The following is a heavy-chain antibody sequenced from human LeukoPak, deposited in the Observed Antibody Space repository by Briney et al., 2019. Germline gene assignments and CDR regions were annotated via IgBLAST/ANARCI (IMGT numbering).Heavy chain of an antibody. Sequence: GGSLRLSCAASGFTFSSYAMSWVRQTPGKGLEWVSTISGSGASIYYADSVKGRFTVSRDNSKNTLHLQMKSLRAADTAVYYCAQIPFRSGDYHFDYWGQGTLLTVSS. CDR3: AQIPFRSGDYHFDY. J-gene: IGHJ4*02. CDR2: ISGSGASI. CDR1: GFTFSSYA. V-gene: IGHV3-23*01. D-gene: IGHD3-3*01.